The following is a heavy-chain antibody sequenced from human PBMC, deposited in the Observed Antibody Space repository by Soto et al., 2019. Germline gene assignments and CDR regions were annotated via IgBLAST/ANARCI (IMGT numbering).Heavy chain of an antibody. D-gene: IGHD2-21*02. CDR1: GGSISSGGYY. CDR2: IYYSGST. Sequence: TSETLSLTCTVSGGSISSGGYYWSWIRQQPGKGLEWIGYIYYSGSTYYNPSLKSRVTISVDTSKNQFSLKLSSVTAADTAVYYCARDNVVTARNYFDYWGQGTLVTVSS. J-gene: IGHJ4*02. V-gene: IGHV4-31*03. CDR3: ARDNVVTARNYFDY.